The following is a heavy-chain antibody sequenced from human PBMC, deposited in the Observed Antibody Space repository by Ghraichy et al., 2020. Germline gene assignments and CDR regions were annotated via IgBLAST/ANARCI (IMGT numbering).Heavy chain of an antibody. Sequence: SETLSLTCAVSGYSISSGYYWGWIRQPPGKGLEWIGSIYHSGSTYYNPSLKSRVTISVDTSKNQFSLKLSSVTAADTAVYYCARALQYYYDSSGQYYFDYWGQGTLVTVSS. V-gene: IGHV4-38-2*01. D-gene: IGHD3-22*01. CDR1: GYSISSGYY. J-gene: IGHJ4*02. CDR2: IYHSGST. CDR3: ARALQYYYDSSGQYYFDY.